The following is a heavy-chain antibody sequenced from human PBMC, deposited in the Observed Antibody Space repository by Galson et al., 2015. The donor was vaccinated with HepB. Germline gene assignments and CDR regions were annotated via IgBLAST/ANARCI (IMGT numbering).Heavy chain of an antibody. V-gene: IGHV3-74*01. CDR1: GFTFSSYW. J-gene: IGHJ1*01. CDR3: AREDPVPLGIAVAGTSYFQH. Sequence: SLRLSCAASGFTFSSYWMHWVRQAPGKGLVWVSRINSDGSSTSYVDSVKGRFTISRDNAKNTLYLQMNSLRAEDTAVYYCAREDPVPLGIAVAGTSYFQHWGQGTLVTVSS. CDR2: INSDGSST. D-gene: IGHD6-19*01.